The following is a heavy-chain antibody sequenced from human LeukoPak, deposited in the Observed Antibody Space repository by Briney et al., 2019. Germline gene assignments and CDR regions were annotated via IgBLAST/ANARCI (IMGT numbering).Heavy chain of an antibody. J-gene: IGHJ4*02. Sequence: QTGGSLRLSCAASGFTFSSYSMNWVRQAPGKGLEWVSYISSSSSTIYYADSVKGRFTISRDNATNSLYLQMNSLRAEDTAVYYCARDSLVAAGTFDYWGQGTLVTVSS. CDR3: ARDSLVAAGTFDY. V-gene: IGHV3-48*01. CDR2: ISSSSSTI. CDR1: GFTFSSYS. D-gene: IGHD6-13*01.